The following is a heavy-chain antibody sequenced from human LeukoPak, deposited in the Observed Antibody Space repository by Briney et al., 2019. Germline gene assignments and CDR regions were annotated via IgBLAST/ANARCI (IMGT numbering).Heavy chain of an antibody. CDR1: GGSISSYY. CDR3: ARTYCSGGSCYSVWFDP. Sequence: SETLSLTCTVSGGSISSYYWSWIQQPPGKGLEWIGYIYYSGSTNYNPSLKSRVTISVDTSKNQFSLKLSSVTAADTAVYYCARTYCSGGSCYSVWFDPWGQGTLVTVSS. J-gene: IGHJ5*02. V-gene: IGHV4-59*01. CDR2: IYYSGST. D-gene: IGHD2-15*01.